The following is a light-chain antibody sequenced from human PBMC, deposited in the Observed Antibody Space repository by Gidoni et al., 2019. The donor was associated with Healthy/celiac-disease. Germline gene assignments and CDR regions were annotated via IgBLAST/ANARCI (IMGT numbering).Light chain of an antibody. Sequence: DIHMTQSPSSLSASVGDRVTITCRASQSISSYLNWYQQKPGKAPKLLIYAAASLQSGVPSRFSGSGSGTDFTLNISSLQPEDFATYYCQQSYSTPPITFGQGTRLEIK. V-gene: IGKV1-39*01. CDR2: AAA. CDR3: QQSYSTPPIT. J-gene: IGKJ5*01. CDR1: QSISSY.